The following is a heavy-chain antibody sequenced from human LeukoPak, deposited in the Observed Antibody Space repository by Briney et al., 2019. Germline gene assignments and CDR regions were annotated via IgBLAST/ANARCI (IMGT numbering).Heavy chain of an antibody. CDR2: IYHSGST. D-gene: IGHD1-26*01. Sequence: SETLCLTCAVSGGSISSGGYSWSWIRQPPGKGLEWIGYIYHSGSTYYNPSLKSRVTISVDRSKNQFSLKLSSVTAADTAVYYCARDTGASDAFDIWGQGTMVTVSS. CDR3: ARDTGASDAFDI. CDR1: GGSISSGGYS. V-gene: IGHV4-30-2*01. J-gene: IGHJ3*02.